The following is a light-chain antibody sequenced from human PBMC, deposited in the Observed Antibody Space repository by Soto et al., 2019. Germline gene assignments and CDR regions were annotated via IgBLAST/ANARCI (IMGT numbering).Light chain of an antibody. J-gene: IGLJ1*01. Sequence: QSALTQPRSVSGSPGQSVTISCTGTSSDIGGYNYVSWYQQHPGKAPKLMIYDVTKRPSGVPDRFSGSTSGNTGSLTISGLLAEDEADYYCCSYAGSYSYVFGTGTKLTVL. CDR2: DVT. CDR1: SSDIGGYNY. CDR3: CSYAGSYSYV. V-gene: IGLV2-11*01.